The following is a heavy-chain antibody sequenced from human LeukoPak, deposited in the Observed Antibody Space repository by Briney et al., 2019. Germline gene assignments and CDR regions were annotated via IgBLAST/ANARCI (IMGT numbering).Heavy chain of an antibody. Sequence: GGSLRLSCAASGFTFNNYWIHWVRQTPGKGLVWISAISTDGSRTRYADSVKGRITISRDNAKNTVYLQTNNLRGEDTALYYCTRDRTTGTLFDYWGQGTLVTVSS. J-gene: IGHJ4*02. D-gene: IGHD4-17*01. CDR1: GFTFNNYW. CDR2: ISTDGSRT. CDR3: TRDRTTGTLFDY. V-gene: IGHV3-74*01.